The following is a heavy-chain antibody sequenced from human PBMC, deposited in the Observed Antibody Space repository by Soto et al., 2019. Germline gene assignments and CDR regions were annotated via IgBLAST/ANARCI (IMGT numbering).Heavy chain of an antibody. J-gene: IGHJ4*02. D-gene: IGHD4-17*01. V-gene: IGHV4-30-2*01. CDR2: IYHSGST. CDR3: ARGSAVTTSLDY. CDR1: GGSISSGGYS. Sequence: QLQLQESGSGLVKPSQTLSLICAVSGGSISSGGYSWSWIRQPPGKGLEWIGYIYHSGSTYYNPSLKSRVTISVDRSKNQFSLKLSSVTAADTAVYYCARGSAVTTSLDYWGQGTLVTVSS.